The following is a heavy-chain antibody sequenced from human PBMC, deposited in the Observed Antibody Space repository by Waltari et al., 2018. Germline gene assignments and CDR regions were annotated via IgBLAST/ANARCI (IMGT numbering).Heavy chain of an antibody. J-gene: IGHJ3*01. D-gene: IGHD2-21*02. CDR1: GFPFSNAG. CDR3: TTRSLVEGTDDVLDL. Sequence: EVQLVESGGGLVKPGGSLRPSCEASGFPFSNAGMKWGRQAPGKGLDWVGRIKSRTEGGTTDYAAPVKGRFSVSRDDSKKMLYLEMNNLKTEDTAMYFCTTRSLVEGTDDVLDLWGRGTMAIVSS. CDR2: IKSRTEGGTT. V-gene: IGHV3-15*01.